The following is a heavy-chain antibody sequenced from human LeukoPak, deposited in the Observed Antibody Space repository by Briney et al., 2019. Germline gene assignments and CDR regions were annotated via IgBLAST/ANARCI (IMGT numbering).Heavy chain of an antibody. CDR3: ARDQGGFGSD. D-gene: IGHD3-16*01. V-gene: IGHV1-69*04. CDR1: GGRFNNFA. Sequence: WVTVSRKTSGGRFNNFAFSWGRQGPGQGLEWMAKIIPILSIANYAQKVQDRVTTIADKSTSTAYMELSSLRSDDTAVYFCARDQGGFGSDWGQGTLVTVSS. J-gene: IGHJ4*02. CDR2: IIPILSIA.